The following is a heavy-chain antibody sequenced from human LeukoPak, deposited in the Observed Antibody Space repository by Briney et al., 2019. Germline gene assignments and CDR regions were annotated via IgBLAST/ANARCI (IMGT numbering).Heavy chain of an antibody. CDR1: GGSITNTNLY. CDR2: VYSSGDT. Sequence: KTSETLSLICTVSGGSITNTNLYWGWIRQPPGKGLEWIGSVYSSGDTYYNPSLESRVTISIDTTNNQFSLKLSSVTAADTAVYYCAGPNSNSRFAYWGQGTLVTVSS. CDR3: AGPNSNSRFAY. D-gene: IGHD1-1*01. J-gene: IGHJ4*02. V-gene: IGHV4-39*01.